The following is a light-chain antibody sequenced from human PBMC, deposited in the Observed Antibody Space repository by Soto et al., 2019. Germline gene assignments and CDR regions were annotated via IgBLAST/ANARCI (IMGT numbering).Light chain of an antibody. V-gene: IGKV3-20*01. J-gene: IGKJ4*01. Sequence: EFVLTQSPGTLSLSPGERATLSCRASQTVRNNYLAWYQQKPGQAPRLLIYDASSRATGIPDRVSGGGSGTDFTLTISRLEPEDVAVYYCQQFSSYPLTFGGGTKVEIK. CDR2: DAS. CDR3: QQFSSYPLT. CDR1: QTVRNNY.